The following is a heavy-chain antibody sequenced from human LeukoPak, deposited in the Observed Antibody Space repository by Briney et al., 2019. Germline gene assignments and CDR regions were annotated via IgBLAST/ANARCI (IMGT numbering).Heavy chain of an antibody. CDR3: ARTYGDLYYFDY. Sequence: ASVKVSCKASGYTFTDYYMHWVRQAPGQGLEGLGWINPNSGGTNYAQKFQGRVTMTRDTSISTAYMELSRLRSDDTAMYYCARTYGDLYYFDYWGQGTLVTVSS. CDR1: GYTFTDYY. V-gene: IGHV1-2*02. CDR2: INPNSGGT. J-gene: IGHJ4*02. D-gene: IGHD4-17*01.